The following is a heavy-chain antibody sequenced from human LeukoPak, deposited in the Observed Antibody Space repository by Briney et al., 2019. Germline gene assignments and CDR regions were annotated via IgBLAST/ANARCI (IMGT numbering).Heavy chain of an antibody. CDR2: INPSGGST. CDR1: GYTFTGYY. CDR3: ARDEGHTTYYYYYMDV. V-gene: IGHV1-46*01. J-gene: IGHJ6*03. D-gene: IGHD1-1*01. Sequence: ASVKVSCKASGYTFTGYYMHWVRQAPGQGLEWMGIINPSGGSTSYAQKFQGRVTMTRDMSTSTVYMELSSLRSEDTAVYYCARDEGHTTYYYYYMDVWGKGTTVTVSS.